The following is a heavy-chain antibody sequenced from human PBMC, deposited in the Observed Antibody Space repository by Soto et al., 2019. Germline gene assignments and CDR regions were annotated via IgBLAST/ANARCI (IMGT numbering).Heavy chain of an antibody. D-gene: IGHD3-22*01. Sequence: ASVKVSCKASGYTFTSYCISWVLQAPGQGLEWMGWISAYNGNTNYAQKLQGRVTMTTDTSTSTAYMELRSLRSDDTAVYYCARARGSGYYSPLDYWGQGTLVTVSS. J-gene: IGHJ4*02. CDR2: ISAYNGNT. CDR3: ARARGSGYYSPLDY. V-gene: IGHV1-18*01. CDR1: GYTFTSYC.